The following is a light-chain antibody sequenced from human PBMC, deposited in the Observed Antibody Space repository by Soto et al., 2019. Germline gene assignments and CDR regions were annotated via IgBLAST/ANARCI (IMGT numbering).Light chain of an antibody. CDR2: DNS. Sequence: QSVLTQPPSVSGAPGQRVTISCTGTSSNIGAGYDVHWYQQLPGTAPKLLIYDNSNRPSGVPDRFSGSKSGTSASLALTGLQSEDEGDDYCLSYDNHLNGLVGGLVLGGGTKLTVL. V-gene: IGLV1-40*01. CDR1: SSNIGAGYD. CDR3: LSYDNHLNGLVGGLV. J-gene: IGLJ2*01.